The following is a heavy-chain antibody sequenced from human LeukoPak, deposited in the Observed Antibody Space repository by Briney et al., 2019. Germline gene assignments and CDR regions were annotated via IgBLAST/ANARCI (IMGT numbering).Heavy chain of an antibody. J-gene: IGHJ5*02. CDR3: ARGPTKVVVPAAMFDP. D-gene: IGHD2-2*01. CDR2: ISSSSSYI. Sequence: GGSLRLSCAASGFTFSIYAMSWVRQAPGKGLEWVSSISSSSSYIYYADSVKGRFTISRDNAKNSLYLQMNSLRAEDTAVYYCARGPTKVVVPAAMFDPWGQGTLVTVSS. V-gene: IGHV3-21*01. CDR1: GFTFSIYA.